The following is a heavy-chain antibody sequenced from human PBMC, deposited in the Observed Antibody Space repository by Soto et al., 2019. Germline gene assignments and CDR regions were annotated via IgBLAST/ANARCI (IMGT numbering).Heavy chain of an antibody. CDR1: GFTFSHYG. Sequence: QVQLVESGGGVVQPGRSLRLSCAVSGFTFSHYGIHCVRQAPGKGLEWLAVISYDGSNKHYADSVKGRFTVSRDNSKNTLYLQMNSLRAEDTAAYFCARYSGKYQGPIDYWGQGTLVTVPS. D-gene: IGHD1-26*01. V-gene: IGHV3-30*03. CDR2: ISYDGSNK. J-gene: IGHJ4*02. CDR3: ARYSGKYQGPIDY.